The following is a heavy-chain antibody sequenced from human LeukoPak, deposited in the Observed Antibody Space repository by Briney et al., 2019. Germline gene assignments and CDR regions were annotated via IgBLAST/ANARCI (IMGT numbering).Heavy chain of an antibody. V-gene: IGHV3-21*06. J-gene: IGHJ3*02. D-gene: IGHD3-9*01. Sequence: GGSLRLSCAASGFTFSSYTMNWVRQAPGRGLEWVSSISSSSSYIYYADSVKGRFTISRDNAKNSLYLQMNSLRAEDTAVYYCARDTYDILTGYYKWAFDIWGQGTMVTVSS. CDR3: ARDTYDILTGYYKWAFDI. CDR2: ISSSSSYI. CDR1: GFTFSSYT.